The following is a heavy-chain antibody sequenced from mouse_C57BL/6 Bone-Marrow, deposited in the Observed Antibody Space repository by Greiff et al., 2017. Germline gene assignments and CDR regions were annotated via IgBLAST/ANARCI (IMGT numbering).Heavy chain of an antibody. J-gene: IGHJ3*01. CDR2: ISDGGSYT. V-gene: IGHV5-4*01. CDR3: GSIYYVNYESAY. Sequence: EVHLVESGGGLVKPGGSLKLSCAASGFTFSSYAMSWVRQTPEKRLEWVATISDGGSYTYYPDNVKGRFPISRDKSKNNLYLQMSHLKSEDTAMYYCGSIYYVNYESAYWGQGTLVTVSA. CDR1: GFTFSSYA. D-gene: IGHD2-1*01.